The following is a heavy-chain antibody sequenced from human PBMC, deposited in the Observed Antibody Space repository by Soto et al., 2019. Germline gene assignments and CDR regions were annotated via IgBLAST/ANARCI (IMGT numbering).Heavy chain of an antibody. CDR2: ILPIFGTT. Sequence: QVQLVQSGAEVKKPGSSVKVSCKASGGTFNTYNINWVRQAPGQGLEWMGGILPIFGTTNYAQRFQGRVTITADDSTSTAYMELSSLRSEDTAVYYCARDETGDSYYYYYGIEVWGQGTTVTVTS. CDR1: GGTFNTYN. D-gene: IGHD7-27*01. CDR3: ARDETGDSYYYYYGIEV. J-gene: IGHJ6*02. V-gene: IGHV1-69*01.